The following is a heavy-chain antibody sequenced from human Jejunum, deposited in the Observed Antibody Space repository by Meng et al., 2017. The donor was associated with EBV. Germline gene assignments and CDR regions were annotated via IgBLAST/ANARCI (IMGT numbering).Heavy chain of an antibody. J-gene: IGHJ4*02. V-gene: IGHV1-3*01. CDR1: EYIFTTYD. Sequence: VQSVHSEADVKAPGASGVVSCQAAEYIFTTYDLHWVRQAHGQRLEWMGWINGGATSTVYSQNFQGRLTIARDTSARTAFMELSSLTSEDTAVYYCASGPSCSSGSCQEFDYWGQGTLVTVSS. CDR3: ASGPSCSSGSCQEFDY. CDR2: INGGATST. D-gene: IGHD2-2*01.